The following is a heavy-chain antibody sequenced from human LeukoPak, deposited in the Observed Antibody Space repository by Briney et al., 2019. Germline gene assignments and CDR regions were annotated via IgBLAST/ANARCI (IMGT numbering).Heavy chain of an antibody. CDR2: ISTSGNTR. CDR3: ARELSGTTSYYFDY. Sequence: PGGSLRLSCAASGFTFSSYEMNWVRQAPGNGLKGVSYISTSGNTRYYADSVKGRFTISRDNAKNSLYLQMNSLRVEDTAVYYCARELSGTTSYYFDYWGQGTLVTVSS. V-gene: IGHV3-48*03. CDR1: GFTFSSYE. D-gene: IGHD1-7*01. J-gene: IGHJ4*02.